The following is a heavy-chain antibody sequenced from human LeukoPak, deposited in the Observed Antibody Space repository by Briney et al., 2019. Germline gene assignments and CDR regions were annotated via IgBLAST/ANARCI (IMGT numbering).Heavy chain of an antibody. V-gene: IGHV1-69*13. CDR1: GGTFSSYA. D-gene: IGHD3-10*01. J-gene: IGHJ4*02. CDR2: IIPIFGTA. CDR3: AKASLYGSGSYYRFDY. Sequence: PLASVNVSCKASGGTFSSYAISWVRQAPGQGLEWMGGIIPIFGTANYAQKFQGRVTITVDESTSTAYMELSSLRSEDTAVYYCAKASLYGSGSYYRFDYWGQGTLVTVSS.